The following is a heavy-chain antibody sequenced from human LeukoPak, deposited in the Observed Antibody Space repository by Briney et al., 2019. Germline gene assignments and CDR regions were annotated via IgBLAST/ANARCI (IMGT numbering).Heavy chain of an antibody. D-gene: IGHD6-19*01. CDR1: GGSISSYY. Sequence: KPSETLSLTCTVSGGSISSYYWSWIRQPPGKGLEWIGYIYYSGSTNYNPSLKSRVTISVDMSKNQFSLKLSSVTAADTAVYYCARAVADYYFDYWGQGTLVTVSS. V-gene: IGHV4-59*01. J-gene: IGHJ4*02. CDR3: ARAVADYYFDY. CDR2: IYYSGST.